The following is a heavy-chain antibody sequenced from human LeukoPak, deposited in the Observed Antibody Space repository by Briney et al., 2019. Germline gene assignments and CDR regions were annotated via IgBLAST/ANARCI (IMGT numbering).Heavy chain of an antibody. J-gene: IGHJ4*02. CDR1: GGSISSSSYY. CDR2: IYYSGST. Sequence: KPSETLSLTCTVSGGSISSSSYYWGWIRQPPGKGLEWIGYIYYSGSTYYNPSLKSRVTISVDTSKNQFSLKLSSVTAADTAVYYCARGFRGVVVVPADYFDYWGRGTLVTVSS. CDR3: ARGFRGVVVVPADYFDY. V-gene: IGHV4-30-4*08. D-gene: IGHD2-2*01.